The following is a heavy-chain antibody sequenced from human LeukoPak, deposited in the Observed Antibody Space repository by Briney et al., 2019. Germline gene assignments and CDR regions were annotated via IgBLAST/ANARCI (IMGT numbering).Heavy chain of an antibody. CDR1: GFTFTSYP. V-gene: IGHV3-53*04. CDR3: AALFFDY. CDR2: IYSGGST. J-gene: IGHJ4*02. Sequence: TGGSLRLSCAASGFTFTSYPMSWVRQAPGKGLEWVSVIYSGGSTYYADSVKGRFTISRHNSKNTLYLQMNSLRAEDTAVYYCAALFFDYWGQGTLVTVSS.